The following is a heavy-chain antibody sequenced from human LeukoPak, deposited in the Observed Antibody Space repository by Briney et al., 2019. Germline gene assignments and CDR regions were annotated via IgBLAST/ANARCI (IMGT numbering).Heavy chain of an antibody. CDR3: ARVTYDILTGYSPGPYYYYMDV. J-gene: IGHJ6*03. CDR2: INPNSGGT. CDR1: GYTFTGYY. D-gene: IGHD3-9*01. Sequence: ASVKVSCKASGYTFTGYYMHWVRQAPGQGLEWMGWINPNSGGTNYAQKFQGRVTMTRDTSISTAYMELSRLRSDDTAVYYCARVTYDILTGYSPGPYYYYMDVWGKGTTVTVSS. V-gene: IGHV1-2*02.